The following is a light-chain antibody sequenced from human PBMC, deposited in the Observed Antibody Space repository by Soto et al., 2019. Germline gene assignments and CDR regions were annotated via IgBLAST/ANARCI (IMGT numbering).Light chain of an antibody. J-gene: IGKJ1*01. Sequence: EVVLTQSPGTLSFSPGDRATLSCRASQSVSSSYLAWYQQKPGQAPRLLIYGASSRATGIPDRFSGSGSGTDFTLTISRLEPEDFAVYYCQQYGSSRWTFGQGTKVDI. CDR2: GAS. CDR1: QSVSSSY. V-gene: IGKV3-20*01. CDR3: QQYGSSRWT.